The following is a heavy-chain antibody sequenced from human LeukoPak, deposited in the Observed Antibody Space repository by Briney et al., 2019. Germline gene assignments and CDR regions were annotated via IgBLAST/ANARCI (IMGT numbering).Heavy chain of an antibody. CDR2: ISSDVSNK. V-gene: IGHV3-30*03. D-gene: IGHD2-21*02. CDR1: GFTFSNYA. J-gene: IGHJ4*02. CDR3: ARSLVVTTGDY. Sequence: GGSLRLSCAASGFTFSNYAMHWVRQTPGKGLEWVAVISSDVSNKYYADSVKGRFTISRDNSKNTLYLQMNSLRAEDTAVYYCARSLVVTTGDYWGQGTLVTVSS.